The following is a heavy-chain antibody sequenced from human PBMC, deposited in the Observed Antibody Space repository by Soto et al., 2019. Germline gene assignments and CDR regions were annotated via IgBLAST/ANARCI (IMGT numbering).Heavy chain of an antibody. CDR2: IKQDGSEK. J-gene: IGHJ4*02. D-gene: IGHD6-19*01. CDR3: ARGTGAAVAADY. V-gene: IGHV3-7*01. Sequence: EVQLVESGGGLVQPGGSLRLSCAASGFTFSRYWMSWFRQAPGKGLEWVANIKQDGSEKFYVDSVKGRFTISRDNAKNSLYLKMNRLRAEDTAVYYCARGTGAAVAADYWGQGTLVTVSS. CDR1: GFTFSRYW.